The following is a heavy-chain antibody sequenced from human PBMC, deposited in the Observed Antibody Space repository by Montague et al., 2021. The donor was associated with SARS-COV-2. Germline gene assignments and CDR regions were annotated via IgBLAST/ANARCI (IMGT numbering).Heavy chain of an antibody. D-gene: IGHD4-11*01. CDR3: ARVVTYAFDV. Sequence: FLRLSCAASGFTVSSNYMSWVRQAPGKGLEWVSVIYSDVSTYYADSVKGRFTISRDNSKNTLYLQMNSLRAEDTAVYYRARVVTYAFDVWGQGTMVTVSS. J-gene: IGHJ3*01. CDR1: GFTVSSNY. CDR2: IYSDVST. V-gene: IGHV3-66*01.